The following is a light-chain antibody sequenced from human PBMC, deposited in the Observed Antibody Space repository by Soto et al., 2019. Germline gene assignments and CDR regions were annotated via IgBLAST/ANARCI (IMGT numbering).Light chain of an antibody. V-gene: IGKV3-15*01. CDR3: QQYKNWPPWT. Sequence: ETVMTQSPAPLSLSPGERATLSCRASQSVSTNLVWYQQRPGQAPRLLIYSASIRATGIPARFSGSGSETEFTLTISSLQSEDSALYYCQQYKNWPPWTFGQGTKVE. J-gene: IGKJ1*01. CDR2: SAS. CDR1: QSVSTN.